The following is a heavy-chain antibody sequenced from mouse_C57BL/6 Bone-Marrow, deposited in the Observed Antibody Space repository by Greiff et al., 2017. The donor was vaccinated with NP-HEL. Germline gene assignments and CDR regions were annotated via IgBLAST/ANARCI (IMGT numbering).Heavy chain of an antibody. CDR1: GYTFTDYN. J-gene: IGHJ3*01. D-gene: IGHD2-3*01. V-gene: IGHV1-22*01. CDR2: INPNNGGT. CDR3: ARDGWLLLAY. Sequence: EVKLMESGPELVKPGASVKMSCKASGYTFTDYNMHWVKQSHGKSLEWIGYINPNNGGTSYNQKFKGKATLTVNKSSSTAYMELRSLTSEDSAVYYCARDGWLLLAYWGQGTLVTVSA.